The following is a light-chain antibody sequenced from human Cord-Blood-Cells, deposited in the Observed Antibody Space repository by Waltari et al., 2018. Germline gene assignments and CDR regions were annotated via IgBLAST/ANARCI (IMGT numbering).Light chain of an antibody. CDR3: CSYAGSSTYV. Sequence: QSALTQPASVSGSPGQSITLSCTGTSRDVGRYNLVYWYQQHPGKAPKLMIYEGSKRPSGVSNRFSGSKSGNTASLTISGLQAEDEADYYCCSYAGSSTYVFGTGTKVTVL. CDR2: EGS. CDR1: SRDVGRYNL. V-gene: IGLV2-23*01. J-gene: IGLJ1*01.